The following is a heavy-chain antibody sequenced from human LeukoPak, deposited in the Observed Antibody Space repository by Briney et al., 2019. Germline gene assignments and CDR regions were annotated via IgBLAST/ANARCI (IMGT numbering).Heavy chain of an antibody. Sequence: GASVTVSCKASGGTFSSYAISWVRQAPGQGLEWMGRIIPILGIANYAQQFQGRVTITADKSTSTAYMELSSLRSEDTAVYYCARCRGYSGYDYYYYGMDVWGQGTTVTVSS. J-gene: IGHJ6*02. CDR1: GGTFSSYA. CDR2: IIPILGIA. CDR3: ARCRGYSGYDYYYYGMDV. D-gene: IGHD5-12*01. V-gene: IGHV1-69*04.